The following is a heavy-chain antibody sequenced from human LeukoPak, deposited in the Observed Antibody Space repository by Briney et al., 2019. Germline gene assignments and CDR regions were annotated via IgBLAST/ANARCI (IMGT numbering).Heavy chain of an antibody. CDR1: GGTFSSYA. CDR2: IIPIFGTA. Sequence: SVKVSCKASGGTFSSYAISWVRQAPGQGLEWMGGIIPIFGTANYAQKFQGRVTVTTDESTSTAYMELSSLRSDDTAVYYCARDLIAAAGMGGYWGQGTLVTVSS. D-gene: IGHD6-13*01. V-gene: IGHV1-69*05. CDR3: ARDLIAAAGMGGY. J-gene: IGHJ4*02.